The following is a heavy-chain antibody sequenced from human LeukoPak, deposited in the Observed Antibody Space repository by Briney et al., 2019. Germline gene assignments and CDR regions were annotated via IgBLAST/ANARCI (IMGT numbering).Heavy chain of an antibody. CDR3: ARDSKQYSSNDYMDV. D-gene: IGHD6-13*01. CDR2: INWNGGST. Sequence: GGSLRLSCAASGFTFDDYGMSWVRQAPGKGLEWVSGINWNGGSTGYADSVKGRFTISRDNAKNSLYLQMSSLRAEDTALYYCARDSKQYSSNDYMDVWGKGTTVTVSS. J-gene: IGHJ6*03. V-gene: IGHV3-20*04. CDR1: GFTFDDYG.